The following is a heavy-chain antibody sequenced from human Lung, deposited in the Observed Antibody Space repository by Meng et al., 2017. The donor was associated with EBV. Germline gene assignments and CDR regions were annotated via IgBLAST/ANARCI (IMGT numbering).Heavy chain of an antibody. CDR1: GYTFTNYY. D-gene: IGHD3-3*01. CDR3: AREVFGVAATAHAYNWFDP. J-gene: IGHJ5*02. Sequence: QVQLVQAGAEVKKPGASVKVSCKALGYTFTNYYMHWVRQAPGQGLEWMGIINPSGGSTSYAQKFQGRVTMTRDTSTSTVYMELSSLRSEDTAVYYCAREVFGVAATAHAYNWFDPWGQGTLVTVSS. CDR2: INPSGGST. V-gene: IGHV1-46*01.